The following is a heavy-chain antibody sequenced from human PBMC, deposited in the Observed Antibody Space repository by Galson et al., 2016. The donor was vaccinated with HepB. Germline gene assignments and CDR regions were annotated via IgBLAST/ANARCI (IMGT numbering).Heavy chain of an antibody. J-gene: IGHJ6*02. CDR2: INPNTGAT. CDR3: ARAGYCGGSTCLYSNPAYGLDV. CDR1: GYTFTCYY. Sequence: SGYTFTCYYMHWVRQAPGQGLEWMGWINPNTGATDYAPKFQGRVTMNRDTSINTAYMELRRLRSDDTAVYHCARAGYCGGSTCLYSNPAYGLDVWGQGTTVTVSS. V-gene: IGHV1-2*02. D-gene: IGHD2-21*01.